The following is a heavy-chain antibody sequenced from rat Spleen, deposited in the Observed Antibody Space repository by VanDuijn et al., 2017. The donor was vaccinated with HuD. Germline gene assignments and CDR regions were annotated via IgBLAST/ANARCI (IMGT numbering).Heavy chain of an antibody. J-gene: IGHJ2*01. Sequence: EVQLVESGGGLVQPGRSLKFSCAASGFTFSDYAMAWVRQAPTMGLEWVASITNTGGSTYYPDSVKGRFTISRDNAKSTLYLQMDSLRSENTATYYCARIPSDGYYHVPFDYWGQGVMVTVSS. CDR1: GFTFSDYA. V-gene: IGHV5-17*01. CDR3: ARIPSDGYYHVPFDY. CDR2: ITNTGGST. D-gene: IGHD1-12*03.